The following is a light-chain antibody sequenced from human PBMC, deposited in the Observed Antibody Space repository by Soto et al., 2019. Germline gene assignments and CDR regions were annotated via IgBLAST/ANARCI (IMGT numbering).Light chain of an antibody. CDR3: QSYDNNLSGGV. Sequence: QSVLTQPPSVSGAPGQRVTIYCTGSSSNLGANYHVHWYQQLPGRAPKLLIYGSTNRPSGVPDRISGSKSGTSASLAITGLQAEDEADYYCQSYDNNLSGGVFGGGTKLTVL. CDR1: SSNLGANYH. V-gene: IGLV1-40*01. CDR2: GST. J-gene: IGLJ3*02.